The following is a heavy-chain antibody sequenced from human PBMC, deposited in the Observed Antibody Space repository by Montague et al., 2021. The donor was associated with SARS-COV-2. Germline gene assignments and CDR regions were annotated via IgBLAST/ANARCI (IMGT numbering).Heavy chain of an antibody. J-gene: IGHJ4*02. D-gene: IGHD2-2*01. Sequence: CAISGDSVPSNIATWNWLRQSPSRGLEWLGRTYYRSKWYNDYAESVKSRITIDPDTSKHQFSLHLNSVTPEDTAVYYCARIPVGSKYYFDFWGQGTLVTVSS. CDR1: GDSVPSNIAT. V-gene: IGHV6-1*01. CDR2: TYYRSKWYN. CDR3: ARIPVGSKYYFDF.